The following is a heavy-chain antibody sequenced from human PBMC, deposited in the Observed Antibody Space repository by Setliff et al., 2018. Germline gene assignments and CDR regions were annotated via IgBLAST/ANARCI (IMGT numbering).Heavy chain of an antibody. V-gene: IGHV4-30-4*08. Sequence: PSETLSLTCTVSGDSISSGDYFWSWIRQPPGKGLEWIAYIYHSGSAYYNPSLKSRVTMSVDTSKNQFSLHLTSVTDADTPVYYCAREVGTSTSSDAYDVWGQGMMVTVSS. CDR1: GDSISSGDYF. CDR2: IYHSGSA. D-gene: IGHD1-26*01. CDR3: AREVGTSTSSDAYDV. J-gene: IGHJ3*01.